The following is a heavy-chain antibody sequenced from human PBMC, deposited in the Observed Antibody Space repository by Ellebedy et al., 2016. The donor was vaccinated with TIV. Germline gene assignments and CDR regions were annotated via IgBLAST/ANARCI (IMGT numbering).Heavy chain of an antibody. CDR2: ITGSSSYM. V-gene: IGHV3-21*01. Sequence: PGGSLRLSCAASGFIISGDWMSWVRQAPGKGLEWVSSITGSSSYMFYADSVKGRFTISRDNAKNSLYLQMNSLRAEDTAVYYCSRGIAAVMYWGQGTLVTVSS. CDR3: SRGIAAVMY. J-gene: IGHJ4*02. D-gene: IGHD6-13*01. CDR1: GFIISGDW.